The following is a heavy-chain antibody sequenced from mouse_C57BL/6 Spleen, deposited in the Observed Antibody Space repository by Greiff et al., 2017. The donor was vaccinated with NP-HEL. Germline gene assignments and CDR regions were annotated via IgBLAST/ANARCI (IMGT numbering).Heavy chain of an antibody. V-gene: IGHV1-69*01. J-gene: IGHJ2*01. CDR1: GYTFTSYW. CDR2: IDPSDSYT. D-gene: IGHD2-1*01. CDR3: AHLLSDY. Sequence: VQLQQSGAELVMPGASVKLSCKASGYTFTSYWMHWVKQRPGQGLEWIGEIDPSDSYTNYTQKFKGKSTLTVDKSSSTAYMQLSSLTSEDSAVYYCAHLLSDYWGQGTTLTVSS.